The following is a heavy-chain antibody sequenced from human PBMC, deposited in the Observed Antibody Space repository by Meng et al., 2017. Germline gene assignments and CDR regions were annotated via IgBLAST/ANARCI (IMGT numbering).Heavy chain of an antibody. CDR1: GDSVSSNRAA. Sequence: QVQLQQSGPGLVKPSQTLSLTCAISGDSVSSNRAAWNWFRQSPSRGLEWLGRTNYRSNWYSYYAVSVKSQIPIKPDTSKNQFSLQMTSVTPEETAVYYCARGGGGRGLDYWGQGTLVTVSS. D-gene: IGHD3-10*01. J-gene: IGHJ4*02. V-gene: IGHV6-1*01. CDR2: TNYRSNWYS. CDR3: ARGGGGRGLDY.